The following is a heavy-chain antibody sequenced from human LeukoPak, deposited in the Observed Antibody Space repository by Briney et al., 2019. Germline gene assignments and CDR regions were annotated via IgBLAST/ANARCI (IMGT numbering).Heavy chain of an antibody. J-gene: IGHJ4*02. D-gene: IGHD3-3*01. CDR2: IYYSGST. CDR3: ARSLFGVVMTFDY. CDR1: GGSISSSSYY. Sequence: SETLSLTCTVSGGSISSSSYYWGWIRQPPGKGLEGIGSIYYSGSTYYNPSLKSRVTISVDTSKNQFSLKLSSVTAADTAVYYCARSLFGVVMTFDYWGQGTLVTVSS. V-gene: IGHV4-39*01.